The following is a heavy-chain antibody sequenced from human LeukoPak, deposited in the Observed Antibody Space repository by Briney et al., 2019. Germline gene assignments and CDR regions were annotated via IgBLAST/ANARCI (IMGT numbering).Heavy chain of an antibody. Sequence: PGGSLRLSCAASGFTFSSYAMSWVRQAPGKGLEWVSAISGSGGSTYYADSVKGRFTISRDNSKNTLYLQMNSLGAEDTAVYYCAKDLGPIAVADYFDYWGQGTLVTVSS. CDR3: AKDLGPIAVADYFDY. CDR2: ISGSGGST. D-gene: IGHD6-19*01. CDR1: GFTFSSYA. V-gene: IGHV3-23*01. J-gene: IGHJ4*02.